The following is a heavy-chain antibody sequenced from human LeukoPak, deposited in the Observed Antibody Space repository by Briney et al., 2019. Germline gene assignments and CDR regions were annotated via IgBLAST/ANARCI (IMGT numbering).Heavy chain of an antibody. CDR3: VKGYSSGWTREYYGMDV. Sequence: GGSLRLSCAASGFTFITYAMTWVRQAPGKGLDWVSTISAGGAGTYYADSVKGRFTISRDNSKNTLYLQMNSLRAEGTALYYCVKGYSSGWTREYYGMDVWGQGTTVTVSS. CDR2: ISAGGAGT. CDR1: GFTFITYA. D-gene: IGHD6-19*01. J-gene: IGHJ6*02. V-gene: IGHV3-23*01.